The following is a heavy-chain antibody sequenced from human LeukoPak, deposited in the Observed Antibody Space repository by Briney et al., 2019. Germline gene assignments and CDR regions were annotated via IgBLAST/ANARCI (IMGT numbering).Heavy chain of an antibody. V-gene: IGHV1-69*04. J-gene: IGHJ5*02. CDR2: IIPILGIA. CDR1: GGTFSSYA. Sequence: SVKVSCKASGGTFSSYAISWVRQAPGQGLEWMGRIIPILGIANYAQKFQGRVTITADKSTSTAYMELSSLRSEDTAVYYCVLGYCSSGSCSGFDPWGQGTLVTVSS. CDR3: VLGYCSSGSCSGFDP. D-gene: IGHD2-15*01.